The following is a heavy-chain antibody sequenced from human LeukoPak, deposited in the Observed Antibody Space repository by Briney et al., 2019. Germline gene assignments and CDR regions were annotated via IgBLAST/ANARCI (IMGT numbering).Heavy chain of an antibody. J-gene: IGHJ4*02. V-gene: IGHV3-21*01. CDR3: ARDKDSSSSLDY. Sequence: GGSLRLSCEASGFTFSTYSMNRVRQAPGKGLEWVSSISSSSYYIYYADSVKGRFTISRDNAKNSLYLQMNSLRAEDTAVYYCARDKDSSSSLDYWGQGTLVTVSS. CDR2: ISSSSYYI. D-gene: IGHD3-22*01. CDR1: GFTFSTYS.